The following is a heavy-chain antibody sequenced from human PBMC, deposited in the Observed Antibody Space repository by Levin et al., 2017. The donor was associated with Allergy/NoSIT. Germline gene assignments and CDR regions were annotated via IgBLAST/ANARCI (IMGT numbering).Heavy chain of an antibody. CDR2: IYPGDSDT. J-gene: IGHJ4*02. Sequence: GESLKISCKGSGYSFTSYWIGWVRQMPGKGLEWMGIIYPGDSDTRYSPSFQGQVTISADKSISTAYLQWSSLKASDTAMYYCARTPTEWFGELLHFDYWGQGTLVTVSS. V-gene: IGHV5-51*01. CDR1: GYSFTSYW. CDR3: ARTPTEWFGELLHFDY. D-gene: IGHD3-10*01.